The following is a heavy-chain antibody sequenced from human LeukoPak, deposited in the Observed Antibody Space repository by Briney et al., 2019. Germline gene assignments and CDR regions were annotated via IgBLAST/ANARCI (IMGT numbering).Heavy chain of an antibody. J-gene: IGHJ4*02. V-gene: IGHV1-8*01. CDR2: MNPNSGNT. Sequence: ASVKVSCKASGYTFTSYDINWVRQATGQGLEWMGWMNPNSGNTGYAQKFQGRVTMTRNTSISTAYVELSSLRSEDTAVYYCARFRYQLLYFDYWGQGTLVTVSS. CDR1: GYTFTSYD. D-gene: IGHD2-2*01. CDR3: ARFRYQLLYFDY.